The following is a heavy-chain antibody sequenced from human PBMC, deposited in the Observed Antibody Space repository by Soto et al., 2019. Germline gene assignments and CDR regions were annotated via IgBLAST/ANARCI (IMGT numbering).Heavy chain of an antibody. J-gene: IGHJ4*02. CDR3: ARAAPYYYDSSGPEV. CDR1: GYTFTSYY. CDR2: INPSGGST. D-gene: IGHD3-22*01. V-gene: IGHV1-46*01. Sequence: ASVKVSCKASGYTFTSYYIHWVRQAPGQGLEWMGIINPSGGSTSYAQKFQGRVTMTRDTSTSTVYMELSSLRSEDTAVYYCARAAPYYYDSSGPEVWGQGTLVTVSS.